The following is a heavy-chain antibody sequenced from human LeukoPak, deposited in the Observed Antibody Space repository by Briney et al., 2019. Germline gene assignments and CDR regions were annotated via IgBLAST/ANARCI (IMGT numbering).Heavy chain of an antibody. D-gene: IGHD3-22*01. CDR2: INHSGST. Sequence: SETLSLTCAVYGGSFSGYYWSWIRQPPGKGLEWIGEINHSGSTNYNPSLKSRVTISVDTSKNQFSLKLSSVTAADTAVYYCARGLTITMIVAGYWGQGTLVTVSS. V-gene: IGHV4-34*01. CDR3: ARGLTITMIVAGY. CDR1: GGSFSGYY. J-gene: IGHJ4*02.